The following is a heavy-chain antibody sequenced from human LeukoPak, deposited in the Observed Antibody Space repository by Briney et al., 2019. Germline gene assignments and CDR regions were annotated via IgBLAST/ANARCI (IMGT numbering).Heavy chain of an antibody. CDR3: ARQHCSGGDCYFFD. Sequence: GGSLRLSCAASGFTFSSYGMHWVRQAPGKGLEWVALIWYDGNNKYYADSVKGRFTISRDNSKNTLYLQLNSLRAEDTAVYYCARQHCSGGDCYFFDWGQGTLVTVSS. D-gene: IGHD2-15*01. J-gene: IGHJ4*02. CDR1: GFTFSSYG. CDR2: IWYDGNNK. V-gene: IGHV3-33*01.